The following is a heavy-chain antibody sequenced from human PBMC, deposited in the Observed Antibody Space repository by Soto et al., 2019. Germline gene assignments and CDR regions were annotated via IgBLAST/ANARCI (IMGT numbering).Heavy chain of an antibody. CDR1: GGSISSPSYY. D-gene: IGHD3-22*01. V-gene: IGHV4-39*02. J-gene: IGHJ4*02. CDR2: IFYSGIT. CDR3: VIRDSNGYYSLAWEDF. Sequence: QLHLQESGPGLVKASETLSLTCSVSGGSISSPSYYWGWIRQPPGKGLEWIGSIFYSGITYDNPSLKSRVTISIHTSTHHLSLKLSSGTAADTAVYYCVIRDSNGYYSLAWEDFWGQGTLVTVSS.